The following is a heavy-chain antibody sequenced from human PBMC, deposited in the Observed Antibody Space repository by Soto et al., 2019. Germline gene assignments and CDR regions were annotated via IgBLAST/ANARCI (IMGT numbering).Heavy chain of an antibody. V-gene: IGHV1-69*06. Sequence: SVKVSCKASGGTFSSYAISWVRQAPGQGLEWMGGIIPIFGTASYAQKFQGRVTITADKSTSTAYMELSSLRSEDTAVYYCATDIVVVPAAITGVRNWFDPWGQGTLVTVSS. CDR2: IIPIFGTA. CDR3: ATDIVVVPAAITGVRNWFDP. CDR1: GGTFSSYA. D-gene: IGHD2-2*01. J-gene: IGHJ5*02.